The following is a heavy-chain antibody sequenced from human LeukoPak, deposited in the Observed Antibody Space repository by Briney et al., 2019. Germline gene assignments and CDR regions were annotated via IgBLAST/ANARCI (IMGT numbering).Heavy chain of an antibody. Sequence: GGSLRLSCAAWGFAFSTYWMHWVRQAPGKGRVWVSRINSDGSTTSYADSVKGRFTISRDNAKNTLYLQMDSLRAEDTAVYYCTRGKWELLPFDCWGQGTLVTVSS. CDR2: INSDGSTT. J-gene: IGHJ4*02. CDR1: GFAFSTYW. D-gene: IGHD1-26*01. V-gene: IGHV3-74*01. CDR3: TRGKWELLPFDC.